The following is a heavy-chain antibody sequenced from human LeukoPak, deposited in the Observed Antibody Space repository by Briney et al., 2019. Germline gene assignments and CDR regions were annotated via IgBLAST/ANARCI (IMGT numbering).Heavy chain of an antibody. V-gene: IGHV4-34*01. CDR1: GGSFSGYY. Sequence: SETLSLTCAVYGGSFSGYYWSWVRQPPGKGVGWIGEINHSRSTNYNPSLKSRVTISVDTSKNQFSLKLSSVTAADTAVYYCARGWAAAGTSYWGQGTLVTVSS. D-gene: IGHD6-13*01. CDR3: ARGWAAAGTSY. J-gene: IGHJ4*02. CDR2: INHSRST.